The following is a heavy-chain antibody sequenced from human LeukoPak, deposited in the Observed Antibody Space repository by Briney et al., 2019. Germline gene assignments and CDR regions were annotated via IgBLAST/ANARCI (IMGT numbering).Heavy chain of an antibody. J-gene: IGHJ5*02. D-gene: IGHD3-10*01. CDR1: GGSISSYY. Sequence: SETLSLTCTVSGGSISSYYWSWIRQPPGKELEWIGYIYYSGSTNYNPSLKSRVTISVDTSKNQFSLKLSSVTAADTAVYYCARGQRYMVRGVIINSDWFDPWGQGTLVTVSS. CDR2: IYYSGST. CDR3: ARGQRYMVRGVIINSDWFDP. V-gene: IGHV4-59*01.